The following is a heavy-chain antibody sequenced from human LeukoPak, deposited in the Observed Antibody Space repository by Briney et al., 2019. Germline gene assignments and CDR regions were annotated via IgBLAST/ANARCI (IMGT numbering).Heavy chain of an antibody. CDR3: ARGKDSGDAFDY. CDR2: ISSSADFI. J-gene: IGHJ4*02. V-gene: IGHV3-48*01. CDR1: GFTVSSNY. Sequence: GGSLRLSCAASGFTVSSNYMSWVRQAPGKGLEWVSYISSSADFIYYADSVKGRFTISRDNAKNSLYLQMDSLRVEDTAVYYCARGKDSGDAFDYWGQGTLVTVSS. D-gene: IGHD2-15*01.